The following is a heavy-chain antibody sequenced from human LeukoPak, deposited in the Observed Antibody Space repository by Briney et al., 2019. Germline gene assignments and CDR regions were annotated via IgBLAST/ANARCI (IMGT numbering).Heavy chain of an antibody. CDR2: VFDSGRT. CDR3: TTIKRGSIFGYFDF. D-gene: IGHD3-3*02. Sequence: SETLSLTCTVSGGSMTTHHWNWIRQTPGKGLEWIGYVFDSGRTKENPSLKSRGTLSADTSKNQLSLRLSSVTAADTAVYYCTTIKRGSIFGYFDFWGQGILVTVSS. V-gene: IGHV4-59*11. J-gene: IGHJ4*02. CDR1: GGSMTTHH.